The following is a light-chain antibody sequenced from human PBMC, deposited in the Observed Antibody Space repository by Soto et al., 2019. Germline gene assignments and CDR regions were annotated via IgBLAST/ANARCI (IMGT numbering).Light chain of an antibody. V-gene: IGKV1-27*01. CDR1: QGISSS. Sequence: DIQMTQSPSSLSASVGDRVTITCRASQGISSSLAWYQQKPGNAPKLLISAASTLQSGVPSRFSGSGSGTDFTLTISSLQPEDVATYYCQKYDSVPWTFGPGTKVEIK. CDR3: QKYDSVPWT. J-gene: IGKJ3*01. CDR2: AAS.